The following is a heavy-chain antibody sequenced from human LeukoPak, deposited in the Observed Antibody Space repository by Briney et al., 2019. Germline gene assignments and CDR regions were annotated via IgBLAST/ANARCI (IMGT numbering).Heavy chain of an antibody. J-gene: IGHJ6*02. CDR2: IETGGST. CDR1: GFSVRSNY. V-gene: IGHV3-66*01. CDR3: ARDRGFFGEPDLYYAMDV. Sequence: PGGSLRLSCAASGFSVRSNYMSWVRQAPGKGLEYVSSIETGGSTHYADSVKGRFTISRDTSKNNLYLQMHSLRAEDTAAYYCARDRGFFGEPDLYYAMDVWGQGTTVTVSS. D-gene: IGHD3-10*01.